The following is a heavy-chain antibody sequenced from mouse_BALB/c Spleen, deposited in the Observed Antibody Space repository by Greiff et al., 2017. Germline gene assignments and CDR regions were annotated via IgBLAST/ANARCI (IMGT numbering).Heavy chain of an antibody. CDR3: AREGYGAMDD. Sequence: EVQLVASGGGLVKPGGSLKLSCAASGFTFSCYAMSWVRPTPETRLEWVASISSGGSTYYPDSVKGRVTISRDNARNILYLQMSSLRSEDTAMYYCAREGYGAMDDWGQGTSVTVSS. D-gene: IGHD3-1*01. CDR2: ISSGGST. J-gene: IGHJ4*01. V-gene: IGHV5-6-5*01. CDR1: GFTFSCYA.